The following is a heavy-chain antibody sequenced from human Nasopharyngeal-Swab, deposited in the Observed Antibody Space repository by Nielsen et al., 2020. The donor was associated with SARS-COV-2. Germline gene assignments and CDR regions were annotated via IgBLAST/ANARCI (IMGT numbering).Heavy chain of an antibody. V-gene: IGHV1-2*06. CDR2: INPNSGGT. CDR3: ARDPTSVAGTGDYYYGMDV. Sequence: ASVKVSCKASGYTFTGYYMHWVRQAPGQGLEWIGRINPNSGGTNYAQKFQGRVTMTRDTSISTAYMELSRLRSDDTAVYYCARDPTSVAGTGDYYYGMDVWGQGTTVTVFS. J-gene: IGHJ6*02. D-gene: IGHD6-19*01. CDR1: GYTFTGYY.